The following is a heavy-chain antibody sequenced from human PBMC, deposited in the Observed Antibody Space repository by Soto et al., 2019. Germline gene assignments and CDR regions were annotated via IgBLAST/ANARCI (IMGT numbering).Heavy chain of an antibody. CDR2: INAGNGNT. V-gene: IGHV1-3*01. Sequence: ASVKVSCKASGYTYSSYAMHWVRQAPGQRLEWMGWINAGNGNTKYSQKFQGRVTITRDTSASTAYMELSSLRSEDTAVYYCAVVGGWAFFDYWGQGTLVTVSS. J-gene: IGHJ4*02. CDR3: AVVGGWAFFDY. CDR1: GYTYSSYA. D-gene: IGHD2-15*01.